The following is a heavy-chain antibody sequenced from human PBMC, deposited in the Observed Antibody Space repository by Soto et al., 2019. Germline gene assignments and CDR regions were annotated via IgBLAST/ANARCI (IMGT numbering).Heavy chain of an antibody. CDR1: GYNFIGQY. CDR3: ARLLGGHNTQPFWLGYFDY. CDR2: INPSGGGT. Sequence: ASVKVSCMASGYNFIGQYIHWVRQAPGQGLEWMGIINPSGGGTTYAQKFQGRVVMTSDASTSTVYVELSSLTSEHTAIYFCARLLGGHNTQPFWLGYFDYWGQGTLVTVSS. D-gene: IGHD3-3*01. J-gene: IGHJ4*02. V-gene: IGHV1-46*01.